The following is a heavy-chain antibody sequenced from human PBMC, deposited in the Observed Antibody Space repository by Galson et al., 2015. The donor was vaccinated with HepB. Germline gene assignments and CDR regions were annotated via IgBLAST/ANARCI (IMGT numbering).Heavy chain of an antibody. CDR2: INPSGGST. Sequence: SCKASGYTFTSYYMHWVRQAPGQGLEWMGIINPSGGSTSYAQKFQGRVTMTRDTSTSTVYMELSSLRSEDTAVYYCATSARLGPDYYYYMDVWGKGTTVTVSS. CDR1: GYTFTSYY. CDR3: ATSARLGPDYYYYMDV. V-gene: IGHV1-46*01. J-gene: IGHJ6*03.